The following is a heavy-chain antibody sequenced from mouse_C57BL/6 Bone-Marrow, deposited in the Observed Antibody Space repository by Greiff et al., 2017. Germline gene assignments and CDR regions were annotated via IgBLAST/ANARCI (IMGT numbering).Heavy chain of an antibody. CDR3: ASGQLRLPMFAY. CDR2: ISYSGST. Sequence: EVMLVESGPGMVKPSQSLSLTCTVTGYSITSGYDWHWIRHFPGNKLEWMGYISYSGSTNYNPSLKSRISITHDTSKNHFFLKLNSVTTEDTATXYCASGQLRLPMFAYWGQGTLVTVSA. CDR1: GYSITSGYD. D-gene: IGHD3-2*02. V-gene: IGHV3-1*01. J-gene: IGHJ3*01.